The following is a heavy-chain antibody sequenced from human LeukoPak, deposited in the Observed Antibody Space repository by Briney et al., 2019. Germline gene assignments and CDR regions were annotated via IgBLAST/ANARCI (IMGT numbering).Heavy chain of an antibody. Sequence: ASVKVSCKASGYTFTSYDINWVRQATGQGLEWMGWMNPNSGNTGYAQKFQGRVTMTRNTSISTAYMELSSLRSEGTAVYYCARWSISAATYYYYYGMDVWGQGTTVTVSS. CDR3: ARWSISAATYYYYYGMDV. V-gene: IGHV1-8*01. D-gene: IGHD6-25*01. CDR1: GYTFTSYD. J-gene: IGHJ6*02. CDR2: MNPNSGNT.